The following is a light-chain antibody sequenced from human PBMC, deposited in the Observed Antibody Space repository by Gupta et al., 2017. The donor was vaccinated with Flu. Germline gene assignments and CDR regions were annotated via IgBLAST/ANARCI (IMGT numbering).Light chain of an antibody. J-gene: IGLJ2*01. CDR3: QSYDSSLSGVV. CDR2: GNS. V-gene: IGLV1-40*01. Sequence: GQRVTISCTGSSSNIGAGYDVHWYQQLPGTAPKLLIYGNSNRPSGVPDRFSGSKSGTSASLAITGLQAEDEADYYCQSYDSSLSGVVFGGGTKLTVL. CDR1: SSNIGAGYD.